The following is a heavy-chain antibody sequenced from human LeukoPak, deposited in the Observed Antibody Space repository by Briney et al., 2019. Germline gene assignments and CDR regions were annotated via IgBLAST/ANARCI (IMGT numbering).Heavy chain of an antibody. CDR1: GFTVSSNY. Sequence: GGSLRLSCAASGFTVSSNYMSWVRQAPGKGLEWVSVIYSGGTTYYADSVKGRFTVSRDNSKNTLYLQMNSLRAEDTAVYYCARVDYGEDQYFQHWGQGTLVTVSS. CDR2: IYSGGTT. V-gene: IGHV3-53*01. J-gene: IGHJ1*01. CDR3: ARVDYGEDQYFQH. D-gene: IGHD4-17*01.